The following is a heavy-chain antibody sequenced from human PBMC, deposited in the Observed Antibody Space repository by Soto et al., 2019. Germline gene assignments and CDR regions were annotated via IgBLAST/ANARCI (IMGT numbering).Heavy chain of an antibody. J-gene: IGHJ6*02. V-gene: IGHV3-66*01. CDR1: GFTVSSNY. CDR2: IYSGGST. D-gene: IGHD3-16*01. CDR3: ARDPQGIMITFGGYGMDV. Sequence: PGGSLRLSCAASGFTVSSNYMSWVLQAPGKGLEWVSVIYSGGSTYYADSVKGRFTISRDNSKNTLYLQMNSLRAEDTAVYYCARDPQGIMITFGGYGMDVWGQGTTVTVSS.